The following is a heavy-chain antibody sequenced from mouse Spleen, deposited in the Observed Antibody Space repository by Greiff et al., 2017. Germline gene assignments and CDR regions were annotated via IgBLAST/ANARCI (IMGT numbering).Heavy chain of an antibody. Sequence: QVQLQQSGAELVKPGASVKMSCKASGYTFTSYWITWVKQRPGQGLEWIGDIYPGSGSTNYNEKFKSKATLTVDTSSSTAYMQLSSLTSEDSAVYYCGRSRDDGYYVYFDVWGAGTTVTVSS. D-gene: IGHD2-3*01. J-gene: IGHJ1*01. V-gene: IGHV1-55*01. CDR3: GRSRDDGYYVYFDV. CDR2: IYPGSGST. CDR1: GYTFTSYW.